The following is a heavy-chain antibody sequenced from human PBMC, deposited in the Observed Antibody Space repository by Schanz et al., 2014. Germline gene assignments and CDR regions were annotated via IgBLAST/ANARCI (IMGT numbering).Heavy chain of an antibody. CDR3: AKDSPHVDSVLVPTAIDF. CDR1: GFTFSSYG. D-gene: IGHD2-2*01. Sequence: QAQLVESGGGVVQPGRSLRLSCAASGFTFSSYGMHWVRQAPGKGLEWVADMSYDGSTKYYGDSVKGRFTISRDNAKNTLYLQMTNLRAEDTAVYYCAKDSPHVDSVLVPTAIDFWGQGTLVTVSS. CDR2: MSYDGSTK. V-gene: IGHV3-30*18. J-gene: IGHJ4*02.